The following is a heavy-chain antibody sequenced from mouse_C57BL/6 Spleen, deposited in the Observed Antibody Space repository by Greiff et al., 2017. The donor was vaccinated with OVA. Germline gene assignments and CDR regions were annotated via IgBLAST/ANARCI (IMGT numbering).Heavy chain of an antibody. V-gene: IGHV3-6*01. J-gene: IGHJ1*03. CDR2: ISYDGSN. Sequence: VQLKQSGPGLVKPSQSLSLTCSVTGSSITSGYYWNWIRQFPGNKLEWMGYISYDGSNNYNPSLKNRISITRDTSKNQFFLKLNSVTTEDTATYYCARGDNWYFDVWGTGTTVTVSS. CDR3: ARGDNWYFDV. CDR1: GSSITSGYY.